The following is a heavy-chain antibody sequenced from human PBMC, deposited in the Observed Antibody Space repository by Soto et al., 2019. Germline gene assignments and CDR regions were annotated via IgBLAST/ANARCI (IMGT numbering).Heavy chain of an antibody. Sequence: ASGPTLVNPTQTLTLTCTFSGFSLSTSGMCVSWIRQPPGKALEWLALIDWDDDKYYSTSLKTRLTISKDTSKNQVVLTMTNMDPVDTATYYCERITGTSPGAHGMDVWGQGTTATVYS. CDR1: GFSLSTSGMC. CDR2: IDWDDDK. J-gene: IGHJ6*02. CDR3: ERITGTSPGAHGMDV. D-gene: IGHD1-7*01. V-gene: IGHV2-70*01.